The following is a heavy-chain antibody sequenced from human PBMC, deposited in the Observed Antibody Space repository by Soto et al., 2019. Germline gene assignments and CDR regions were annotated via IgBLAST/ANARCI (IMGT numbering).Heavy chain of an antibody. Sequence: GGSLRLSCAASGFTFSSYAMSWVRQAPGKGLEWVSAISGSGGSTYYADSVKGRFTISRDNSKNTLYLQMNSLRAEDTAVYYCAKVPPRTTHVILTGYYDYWGQGTLVTVSS. CDR2: ISGSGGST. J-gene: IGHJ4*02. CDR3: AKVPPRTTHVILTGYYDY. CDR1: GFTFSSYA. V-gene: IGHV3-23*01. D-gene: IGHD3-9*01.